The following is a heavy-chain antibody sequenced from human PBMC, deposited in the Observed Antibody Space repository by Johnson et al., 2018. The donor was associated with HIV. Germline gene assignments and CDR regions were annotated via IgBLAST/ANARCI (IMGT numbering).Heavy chain of an antibody. CDR2: ISDSGGRT. Sequence: VQLVESGGGVVQPGRSLRVSCAASGFTFSTNAMSWVRQAPGKGLEWVSGISDSGGRTDYADSVKGRFSISRDNSKNTLSLQMNSLRAEDTAVYYCVYDSSGYYAFDMWGQGTMVTVSS. D-gene: IGHD3-22*01. J-gene: IGHJ3*02. CDR3: VYDSSGYYAFDM. V-gene: IGHV3-23*04. CDR1: GFTFSTNA.